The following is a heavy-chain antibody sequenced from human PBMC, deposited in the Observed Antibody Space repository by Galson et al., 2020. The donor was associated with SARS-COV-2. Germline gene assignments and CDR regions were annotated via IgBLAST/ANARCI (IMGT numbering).Heavy chain of an antibody. V-gene: IGHV1-8*01. D-gene: IGHD5-12*01. J-gene: IGHJ6*02. CDR1: GYTFTSYD. CDR3: ARVGDGYNQGLDGMDV. Sequence: ASVKVSCKASGYTFTSYDINWVRQATGQGLEWMGWMNPNSGNTGYAQKFQGRVTMTRNTSISTAYMELSSLRSEDTAVYYCARVGDGYNQGLDGMDVWGQGTTVTVSS. CDR2: MNPNSGNT.